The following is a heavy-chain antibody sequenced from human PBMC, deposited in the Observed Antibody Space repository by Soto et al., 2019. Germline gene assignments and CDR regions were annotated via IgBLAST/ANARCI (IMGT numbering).Heavy chain of an antibody. CDR1: GFTFSSSA. Sequence: GGSLGLSCAASGFTFSSSAMNWVRQAPGKGLEYVSAITSSGFNTDYASSVKGRFTISRDNSKNTLYLQMGSLRAEDMAVYYCARRIPFGYGMDVWGQGTTVTVSS. V-gene: IGHV3-64*01. D-gene: IGHD2-21*01. CDR3: ARRIPFGYGMDV. CDR2: ITSSGFNT. J-gene: IGHJ6*02.